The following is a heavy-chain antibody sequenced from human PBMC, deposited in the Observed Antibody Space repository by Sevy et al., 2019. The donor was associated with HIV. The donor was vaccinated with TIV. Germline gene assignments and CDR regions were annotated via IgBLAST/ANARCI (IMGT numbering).Heavy chain of an antibody. D-gene: IGHD2-2*01. Sequence: GGSLRLSCTASGFILSRYGMHWVRQAPGKGLEWVAGICDDGSNKYYADSVKGRFTISRDNSKNTLTLQMNSLRAEDTTVYYCARESSSDWYLDYWGQGTLVTVSS. CDR1: GFILSRYG. J-gene: IGHJ4*02. CDR3: ARESSSDWYLDY. V-gene: IGHV3-33*01. CDR2: ICDDGSNK.